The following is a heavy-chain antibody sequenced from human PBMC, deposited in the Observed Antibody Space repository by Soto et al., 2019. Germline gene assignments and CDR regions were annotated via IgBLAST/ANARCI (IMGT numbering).Heavy chain of an antibody. V-gene: IGHV4-30-4*01. CDR1: GGSISSDDYY. Sequence: SETLSLTCSVSGGSISSDDYYWSWIRQAPGRGLEWIGYIHSSGSIYCNPSLKSRATMSIDTAGNQFSLKVSSVTVADTAVYYCARDLDGLHDDTSGPFPRPGWGQGTLVTVSS. CDR3: ARDLDGLHDDTSGPFPRPG. D-gene: IGHD3-22*01. J-gene: IGHJ1*01. CDR2: IHSSGSI.